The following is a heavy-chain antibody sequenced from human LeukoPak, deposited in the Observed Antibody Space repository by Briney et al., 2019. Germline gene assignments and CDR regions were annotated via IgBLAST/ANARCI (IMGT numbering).Heavy chain of an antibody. V-gene: IGHV1-46*01. CDR1: GYTFTSYY. J-gene: IGHJ6*02. Sequence: VSVKVSCKASGYTFTSYYMHWVRQAPGQGLEWMGIINPSGGSTSYAQKFQGRVTMTRDTSTSTVYMELSSLRSEDTAVYYCARDVSVYSYGPTAGGMDVWGQGTTVTVSS. CDR2: INPSGGST. D-gene: IGHD5-18*01. CDR3: ARDVSVYSYGPTAGGMDV.